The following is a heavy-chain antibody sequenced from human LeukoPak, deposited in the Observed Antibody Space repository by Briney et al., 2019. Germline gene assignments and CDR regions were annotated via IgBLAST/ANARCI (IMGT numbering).Heavy chain of an antibody. D-gene: IGHD7-27*01. J-gene: IGHJ5*02. V-gene: IGHV4-61*01. CDR2: IYYSGST. CDR3: ARDPLGLNWFDP. CDR1: GGSIRSSYYY. Sequence: SETSLTCTVSGGSIRSSYYYWGWIRQPPGKGLEWIGYIYYSGSTNYNPSLKSRVTISVDTSKNQFSLKLSSVTAADTAVYYCARDPLGLNWFDPWGQGTLVTVSS.